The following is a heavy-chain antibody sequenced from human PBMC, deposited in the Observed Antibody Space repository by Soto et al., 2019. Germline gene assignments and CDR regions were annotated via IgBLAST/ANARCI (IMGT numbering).Heavy chain of an antibody. CDR3: AKDLYSSSWAKKYYFEY. J-gene: IGHJ4*02. V-gene: IGHV3-23*01. CDR1: GFTFDSYA. CDR2: ISGSSGST. D-gene: IGHD2-2*01. Sequence: PGGSLRLSCAASGFTFDSYAMSWFRQAPGKGLEWVSVISGSSGSTDYADSVKGRFIISRDNSKNILYLQMNSLRAEDTAVYYCAKDLYSSSWAKKYYFEYWGQGTQVTVSS.